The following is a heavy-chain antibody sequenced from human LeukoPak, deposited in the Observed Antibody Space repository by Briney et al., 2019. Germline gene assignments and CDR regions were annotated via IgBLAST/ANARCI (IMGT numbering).Heavy chain of an antibody. V-gene: IGHV4-39*01. Sequence: PSETLSLTCTVSGGSISSSSYYWGWIRQPPGKGLEWIGSIYYSGSTYYNPSLKSRVTISVDTSKNRFSLKLSSVTAADTAVYYCAMPLGYCSSTSCYVEDAFDIWGQGTMVTVSS. CDR2: IYYSGST. CDR1: GGSISSSSYY. D-gene: IGHD2-2*01. CDR3: AMPLGYCSSTSCYVEDAFDI. J-gene: IGHJ3*02.